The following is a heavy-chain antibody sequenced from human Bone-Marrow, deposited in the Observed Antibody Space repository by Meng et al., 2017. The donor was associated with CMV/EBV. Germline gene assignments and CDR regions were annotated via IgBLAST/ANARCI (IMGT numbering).Heavy chain of an antibody. V-gene: IGHV3-23*01. Sequence: GGSLRLSCVASGFSFRDYAMSWVRQAPGKGLEWVSMITGGRDNTYYTDSVKGRFTISRDNSRNTLYLQMKSLRGDDTALYYCAVWSGYSFGGGNYWGQGALVTVSS. J-gene: IGHJ4*02. CDR2: ITGGRDNT. CDR3: AVWSGYSFGGGNY. CDR1: GFSFRDYA. D-gene: IGHD5-18*01.